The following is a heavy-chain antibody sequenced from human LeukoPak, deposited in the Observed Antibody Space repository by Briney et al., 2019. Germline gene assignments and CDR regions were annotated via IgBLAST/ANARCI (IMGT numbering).Heavy chain of an antibody. CDR3: TRDQTPYY. J-gene: IGHJ4*02. CDR2: IASETYGGTA. CDR1: GFTFGDYA. Sequence: GRSLRLSCTTSGFTFGDYAMTWVRQAPGKGLEWVGFIASETYGGTAEYAASVKGRFIISRDDSKSIAYLQMNSLKTEDTAVYYCTRDQTPYYWGQGTLVTVSS. V-gene: IGHV3-49*04.